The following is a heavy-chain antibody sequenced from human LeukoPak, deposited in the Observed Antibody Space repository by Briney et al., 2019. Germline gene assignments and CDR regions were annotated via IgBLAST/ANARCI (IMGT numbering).Heavy chain of an antibody. V-gene: IGHV3-7*01. CDR3: ARDQGYCTSASCRGDAFDV. Sequence: GGSLRLSCAASGFTFSNHWMNWVRQAPGKGPEWVANIKQDGSRINYVDSVKGRFSISRDNAKSSLYLQMNSLRVEDTAVYYCARDQGYCTSASCRGDAFDVWGQGSMISVSS. CDR2: IKQDGSRI. D-gene: IGHD2-2*01. CDR1: GFTFSNHW. J-gene: IGHJ3*01.